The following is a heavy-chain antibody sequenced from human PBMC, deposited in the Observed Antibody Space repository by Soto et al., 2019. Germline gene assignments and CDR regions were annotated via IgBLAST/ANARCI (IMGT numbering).Heavy chain of an antibody. D-gene: IGHD4-17*01. J-gene: IGHJ2*01. Sequence: QVQLQESGPGLVKPSQTLSLTCTVSGGSISSGDYYWSWIRQPPGKGLEWIGYIYYSGSTYDKPSLKSRVTIAVNTSKNQFSLKLSSVTAADTAVYYCARASLRGPYPSKDYGDYVRRWYFDLWGRGTLVTVSS. V-gene: IGHV4-30-4*01. CDR3: ARASLRGPYPSKDYGDYVRRWYFDL. CDR2: IYYSGST. CDR1: GGSISSGDYY.